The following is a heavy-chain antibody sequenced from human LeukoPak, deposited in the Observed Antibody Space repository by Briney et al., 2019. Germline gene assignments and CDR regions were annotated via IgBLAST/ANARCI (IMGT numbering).Heavy chain of an antibody. CDR3: AKACSSSSFRYYFDY. CDR1: GFTFSNYA. D-gene: IGHD6-6*01. CDR2: ISGSGGST. Sequence: GGSLRLSCAASGFTFSNYAMSWVRQAPGKGLEWVSAISGSGGSTYYADSMKGRFTISRDNSKNTLYLQMNSLRAEDTAVYYCAKACSSSSFRYYFDYWGQGTLVTVSS. J-gene: IGHJ4*02. V-gene: IGHV3-23*01.